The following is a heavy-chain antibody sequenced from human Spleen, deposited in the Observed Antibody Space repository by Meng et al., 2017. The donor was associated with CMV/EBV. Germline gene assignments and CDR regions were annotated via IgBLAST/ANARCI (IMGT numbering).Heavy chain of an antibody. CDR3: ARAQLRRAFDI. CDR1: GGSVSSGSYY. J-gene: IGHJ3*02. CDR2: IYNSGST. Sequence: SETLSLTCTVSGGSVSSGSYYWSWIRQSPGKGLEHIGYIYNSGSTNYNPSLNSRITISVDTSKNQFSLKLSSVTAADTAVYYCARAQLRRAFDIWGQGTMVTVSS. D-gene: IGHD2-2*01. V-gene: IGHV4-61*01.